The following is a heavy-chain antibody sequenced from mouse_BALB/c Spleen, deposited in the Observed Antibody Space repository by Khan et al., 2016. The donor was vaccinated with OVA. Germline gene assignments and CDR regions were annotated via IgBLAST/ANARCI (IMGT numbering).Heavy chain of an antibody. CDR3: ARWPRGY. J-gene: IGHJ2*01. CDR1: GFNIKDTY. CDR2: IDPANGNT. V-gene: IGHV14-3*02. Sequence: VQLQQSGAELVKPGASVKLSCTVSGFNIKDTYMHWVKQRPDQGLEWIGRIDPANGNTEYDPKFQGKATITADTSSNTAYLHLSSLTSEDTAVYYCARWPRGYWGQGTTRTVSS.